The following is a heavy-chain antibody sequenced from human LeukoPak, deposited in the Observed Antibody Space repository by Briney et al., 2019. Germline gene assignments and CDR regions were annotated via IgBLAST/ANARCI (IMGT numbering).Heavy chain of an antibody. J-gene: IGHJ5*02. CDR2: IIPILGVA. Sequence: EASAKVSCKASGGTFSSYAISWVRQAPGQGLEWMGRIIPILGVANYAQKLQGRVTITADKSTSTAYMELSSLRSEDTAVYYCARAYNWNDGNWFDPWGQGTLVTVSS. V-gene: IGHV1-69*04. D-gene: IGHD1-1*01. CDR3: ARAYNWNDGNWFDP. CDR1: GGTFSSYA.